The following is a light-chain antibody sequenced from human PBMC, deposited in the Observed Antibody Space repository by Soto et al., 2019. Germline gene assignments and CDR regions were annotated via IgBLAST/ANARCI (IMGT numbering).Light chain of an antibody. Sequence: EIVLTQSPGTLSLSPVERATLSCMASQSIRNSLAWYQQKPGQAPRLLIYDASNRATGIPARFGGRGSGTEFTLTISSLQSEDFAVYYCQQYNNWPWTFGQGTKVDIK. J-gene: IGKJ1*01. CDR1: QSIRNS. CDR3: QQYNNWPWT. CDR2: DAS. V-gene: IGKV3D-15*01.